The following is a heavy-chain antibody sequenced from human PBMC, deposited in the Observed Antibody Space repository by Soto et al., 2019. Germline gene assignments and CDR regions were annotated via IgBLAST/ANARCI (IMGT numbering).Heavy chain of an antibody. J-gene: IGHJ4*02. CDR1: GGSISSGDYY. CDR2: IYYGGST. D-gene: IGHD5-12*01. CDR3: ARVLRGYSGYDYLYYFDY. Sequence: QVQLQESGPGLVKPSQTLSLTCTVSGGSISSGDYYWSWIRQPPGKGLEWIGYIYYGGSTYYNPSLKSRVTISVDTSKNQFSLKLSSVTAADTAVYYCARVLRGYSGYDYLYYFDYWGQGTLVTVSS. V-gene: IGHV4-30-4*01.